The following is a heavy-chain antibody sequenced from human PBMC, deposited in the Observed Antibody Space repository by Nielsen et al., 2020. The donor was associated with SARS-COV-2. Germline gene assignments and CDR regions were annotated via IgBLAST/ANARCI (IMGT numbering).Heavy chain of an antibody. V-gene: IGHV3-9*01. CDR3: ARSKSGSYGSPFDY. D-gene: IGHD1-26*01. J-gene: IGHJ4*02. CDR1: GFTFDDYA. CDR2: ISWNSGSI. Sequence: SLKISCAASGFTFDDYAMHWVRQVPGKGLEWVSGISWNSGSIGYADSVKGRFTISRDNSKNTLYLQMNSLRDEDTAVYYCARSKSGSYGSPFDYWGQGTLVTVSS.